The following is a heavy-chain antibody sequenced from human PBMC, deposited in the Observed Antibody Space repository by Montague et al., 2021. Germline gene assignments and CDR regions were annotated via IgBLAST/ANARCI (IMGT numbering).Heavy chain of an antibody. V-gene: IGHV6-1*01. Sequence: NDYAVSVKSRITINPDTSKNQLSLQLNSVTPEDTAVYYCARTSASSDYWGQGSLVTFSA. CDR2: N. D-gene: IGHD1-26*01. J-gene: IGHJ4*02. CDR3: ARTSASSDY.